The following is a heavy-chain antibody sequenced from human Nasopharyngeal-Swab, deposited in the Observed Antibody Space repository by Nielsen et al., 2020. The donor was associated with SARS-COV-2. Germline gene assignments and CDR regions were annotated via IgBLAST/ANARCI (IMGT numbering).Heavy chain of an antibody. V-gene: IGHV1-46*01. Sequence: WVRQAPGQGLEWMGIINPSGGSTSYAQKFQGRVTVTADESTSTAYMELSSLRSEDTAVYYCAREVSKWLVREYYYGMDVWGQGTTVTVSS. CDR2: INPSGGST. CDR3: AREVSKWLVREYYYGMDV. D-gene: IGHD6-19*01. J-gene: IGHJ6*02.